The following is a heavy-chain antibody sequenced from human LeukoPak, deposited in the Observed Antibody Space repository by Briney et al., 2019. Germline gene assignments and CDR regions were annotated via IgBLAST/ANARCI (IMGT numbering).Heavy chain of an antibody. J-gene: IGHJ2*01. D-gene: IGHD3-10*01. CDR1: GFPFSNYA. CDR3: ARPASRGGGRYFDL. Sequence: GPLRLPCAASGFPFSNYAMSWVRQAQGKGLEWVSALSGSGDNTYYADSVKGRFTISRDNTKNTLYLQMNRLRAEETALYYCARPASRGGGRYFDLWGRGSLVTVSA. CDR2: LSGSGDNT. V-gene: IGHV3-23*01.